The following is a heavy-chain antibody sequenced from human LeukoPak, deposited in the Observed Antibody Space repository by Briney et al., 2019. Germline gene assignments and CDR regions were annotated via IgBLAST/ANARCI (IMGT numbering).Heavy chain of an antibody. Sequence: PSETLSLTCTVSGGFIRDSGYYWGWIRQPPGTGLEWIGSIYHSGSTYYNPSLKSRVTISVDTSKNQFSLKLSSVTAADTAVYYCASGMWGSDPWGQGTLVTVSS. CDR2: IYHSGST. V-gene: IGHV4-39*01. D-gene: IGHD1-26*01. CDR1: GGFIRDSGYY. CDR3: ASGMWGSDP. J-gene: IGHJ5*02.